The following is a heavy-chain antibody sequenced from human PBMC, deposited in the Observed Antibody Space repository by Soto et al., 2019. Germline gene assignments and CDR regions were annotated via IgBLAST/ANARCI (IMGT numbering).Heavy chain of an antibody. CDR3: ARSRRSYLSIIDS. CDR2: VIPILGAS. V-gene: IGHV1-69*08. Sequence: QVQLVQSGAEVKKPGSSVKVSCKASADTFTGYTVTWVRQAPGQGLEWVGRVIPILGASNFAQKFQGRVTISAARSTDTAYVVLAALPAEDAAVYYCARSRRSYLSIIDSCGQGTLVT. D-gene: IGHD3-10*01. CDR1: ADTFTGYT. J-gene: IGHJ4*02.